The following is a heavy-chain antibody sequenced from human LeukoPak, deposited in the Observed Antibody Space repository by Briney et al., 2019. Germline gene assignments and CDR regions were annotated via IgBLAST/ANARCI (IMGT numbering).Heavy chain of an antibody. CDR2: FDPEDGET. CDR1: GYTLTELS. J-gene: IGHJ4*02. CDR3: ARDPDNYYDSSGYQD. D-gene: IGHD3-22*01. V-gene: IGHV1-24*01. Sequence: ASVKVSCKVSGYTLTELSMHWVRQAPGKGLEWMGGFDPEDGETIYAQKFQGRVTMTRDTSISTAYMELSRLRSDDTAVYYCARDPDNYYDSSGYQDWGQGTLVTVSS.